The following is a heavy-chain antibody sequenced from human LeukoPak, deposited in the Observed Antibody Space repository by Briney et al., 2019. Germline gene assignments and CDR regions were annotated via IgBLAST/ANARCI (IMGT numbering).Heavy chain of an antibody. J-gene: IGHJ5*02. CDR3: VRDHRAGFDP. V-gene: IGHV4-59*01. CDR1: GDSISTYY. CDR2: IRYSGTT. Sequence: ASETLSLTCTVSGDSISTYYWTWIRQPPGKGLEWIGYIRYSGTTNYNPSLRGRVTLSIDTSKNQLSLTLTSVTAADTAVYYCVRDHRAGFDPWGQGTLVTVSP.